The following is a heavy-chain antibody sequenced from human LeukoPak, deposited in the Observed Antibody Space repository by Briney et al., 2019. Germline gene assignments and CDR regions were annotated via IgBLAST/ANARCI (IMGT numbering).Heavy chain of an antibody. CDR2: IYYSGRA. CDR1: GGSVNSGGYY. D-gene: IGHD4-17*01. Sequence: PSETLSLTCTVSGGSVNSGGYYWTWIRQHPGKGLEWLGYIYYSGRAYYNPSLKSRITISLDTSKNQFSLNLTSVSAADTAFYFCARSSDYGDYDWGQGTLITVSS. J-gene: IGHJ4*02. V-gene: IGHV4-31*03. CDR3: ARSSDYGDYD.